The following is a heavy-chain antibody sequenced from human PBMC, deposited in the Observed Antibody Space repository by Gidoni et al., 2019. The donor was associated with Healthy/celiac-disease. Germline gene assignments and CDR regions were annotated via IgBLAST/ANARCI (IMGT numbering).Heavy chain of an antibody. CDR3: ARDLYDYVWGSPDY. CDR2: INPNSGGT. V-gene: IGHV1-2*06. J-gene: IGHJ4*02. D-gene: IGHD3-16*01. CDR1: GYTFTGYY. Sequence: QVQLVQSGAEVKKPGASVKVSCKASGYTFTGYYMHWVRQAPGQGLEWMGRINPNSGGTNYAQKFQGRVTMTRDTSISTAYMELSRLRSYDTAVYYCARDLYDYVWGSPDYWGQGTLVTVSS.